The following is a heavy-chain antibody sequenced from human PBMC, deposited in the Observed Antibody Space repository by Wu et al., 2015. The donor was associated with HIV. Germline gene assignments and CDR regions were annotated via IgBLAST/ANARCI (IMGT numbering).Heavy chain of an antibody. J-gene: IGHJ6*03. CDR1: GYTFTNYA. CDR2: ISAYNGDT. CDR3: ASSASRSSGWYIGPLDKYHMDV. Sequence: VQLVQSGGEVKKPGASVKVSCKASGYTFTNYAINWVRQAPGQGLEWMGWISAYNGDTNYAQKVQGRVAMTTDASTNTSYMDLRNLRSDDTAVYYCASSASRSSGWYIGPLDKYHMDVVGTKGPRSPSP. D-gene: IGHD6-19*01. V-gene: IGHV1-18*01.